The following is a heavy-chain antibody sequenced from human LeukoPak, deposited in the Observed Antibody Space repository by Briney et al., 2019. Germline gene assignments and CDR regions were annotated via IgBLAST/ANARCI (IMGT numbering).Heavy chain of an antibody. D-gene: IGHD1-26*01. Sequence: PGGSLRLSCAASGFTFSSYSMNWVRQAPGKGLEWVSYISSSSTTLYYADSVKGRFTISRDNAKNTLYLQMNSLRAEDTAVYYCAKDPFTQGPGGSPDLFDIWGQGTTVTVSS. CDR1: GFTFSSYS. J-gene: IGHJ3*02. CDR2: ISSSSTTL. CDR3: AKDPFTQGPGGSPDLFDI. V-gene: IGHV3-48*01.